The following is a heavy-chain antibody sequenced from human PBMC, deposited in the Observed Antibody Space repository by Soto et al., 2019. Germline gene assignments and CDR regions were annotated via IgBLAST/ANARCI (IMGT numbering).Heavy chain of an antibody. CDR3: ARAPVVHLDY. CDR1: GFTFSSYW. J-gene: IGHJ4*02. V-gene: IGHV3-74*01. Sequence: PGRSLRLSCAASGFTFSSYWMHWVRQIPGKGLVWVSGINSDGSTTTYADSVKGRFTISRDNAKNTLYLQMNSLRAEDTAVYYCARAPVVHLDYWGQETLVTVSS. D-gene: IGHD3-10*02. CDR2: INSDGSTT.